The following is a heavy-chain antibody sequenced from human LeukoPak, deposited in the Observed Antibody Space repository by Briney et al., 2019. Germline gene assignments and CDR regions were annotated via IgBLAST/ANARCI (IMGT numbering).Heavy chain of an antibody. CDR2: INNDGRSA. CDR3: ARDLRTPSDTNIAIDY. Sequence: GGSLRLSCAASGFTFSSYWMHWVRQGPGKGLVWVSRINNDGRSANYAGSVKGRFTISRDNAKNTLYLQMNSLRAEDTAVYYCARDLRTPSDTNIAIDYWGQGTLVTVPS. J-gene: IGHJ4*02. D-gene: IGHD4-23*01. V-gene: IGHV3-74*01. CDR1: GFTFSSYW.